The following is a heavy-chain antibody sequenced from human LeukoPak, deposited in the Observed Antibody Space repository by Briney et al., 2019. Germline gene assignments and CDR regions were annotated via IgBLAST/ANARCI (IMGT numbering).Heavy chain of an antibody. CDR2: VYPGDSHT. J-gene: IGHJ1*01. D-gene: IGHD7-27*01. CDR3: ARLSGGSWANTEYFPA. CDR1: GYTFNTYW. V-gene: IGHV5-51*01. Sequence: GESLTISCKASGYTFNTYWIGWVRQKPGKGLEWMAIVYPGDSHTRYSPSFQGHFTISADKTVTTAYLQWSSLEASDTAVYYCARLSGGSWANTEYFPAWGQGTLVIVSS.